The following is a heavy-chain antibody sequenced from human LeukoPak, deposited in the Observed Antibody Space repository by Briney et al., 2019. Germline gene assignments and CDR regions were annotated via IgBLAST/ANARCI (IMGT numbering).Heavy chain of an antibody. Sequence: GGSLRLSYAASGFTFSNYWMHCARQAPGEGLVWVSRIRSDGSSTNYADFVKGRFIISRDNAKNTLYLQMNSLRAEDTAVYFCASSVGYCNITSCYVGDYWGQGTLVTVSS. CDR1: GFTFSNYW. CDR3: ASSVGYCNITSCYVGDY. CDR2: IRSDGSST. J-gene: IGHJ4*02. D-gene: IGHD2-2*01. V-gene: IGHV3-74*01.